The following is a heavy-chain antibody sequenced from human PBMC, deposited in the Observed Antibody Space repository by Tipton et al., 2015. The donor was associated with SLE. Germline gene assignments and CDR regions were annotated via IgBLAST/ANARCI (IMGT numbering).Heavy chain of an antibody. J-gene: IGHJ4*02. Sequence: GSLRLSCAASGFTFSSHEMNWVRQAPGKGLEWVSSIYAVGRTYYSDSVKGRFVISRDDSRNTVSLQMNSLRIEDTAIYYCAKGGSGGLYFADWGQGDLVAVSS. CDR3: AKGGSGGLYFAD. CDR2: IYAVGRT. CDR1: GFTFSSHE. D-gene: IGHD3-16*01. V-gene: IGHV3-23*03.